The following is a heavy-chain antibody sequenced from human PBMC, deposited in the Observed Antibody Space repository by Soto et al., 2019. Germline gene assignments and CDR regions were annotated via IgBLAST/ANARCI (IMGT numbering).Heavy chain of an antibody. J-gene: IGHJ6*02. Sequence: GESLKISCQASGYTFTKYWVGWVRQMPGKGLEWMGIIYPGDSDTRYSPSFQGQVTISADKSISTAYLQWSSLKASDTAMYYCAGGGVRGVITRTRDYYGMDVWGQGTTVTVSS. CDR1: GYTFTKYW. V-gene: IGHV5-51*01. D-gene: IGHD3-10*01. CDR2: IYPGDSDT. CDR3: AGGGVRGVITRTRDYYGMDV.